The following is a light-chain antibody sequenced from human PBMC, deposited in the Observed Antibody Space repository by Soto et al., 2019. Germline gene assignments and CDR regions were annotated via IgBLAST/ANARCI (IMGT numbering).Light chain of an antibody. Sequence: QLVLTQSPSASASLGASVKLTCTLSSGHSTYAIAWHQHQPDKGPRYLMKVNTEGGHKKGDGIPDRFSGSSSGSERYLTISSLQSEDEADYYCQTWDTDIPVFGGGTKLTVL. V-gene: IGLV4-69*01. J-gene: IGLJ3*02. CDR1: SGHSTYA. CDR3: QTWDTDIPV. CDR2: VNTEGGH.